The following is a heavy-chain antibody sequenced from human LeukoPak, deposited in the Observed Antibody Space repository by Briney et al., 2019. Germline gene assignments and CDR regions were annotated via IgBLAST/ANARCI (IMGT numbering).Heavy chain of an antibody. CDR2: ISSSSSYI. V-gene: IGHV3-21*01. D-gene: IGHD1-14*01. Sequence: GGSLRLSCAASGFTFSSYSMNWVRQAPGKGLEWVSSISSSSSYIYYADSVKGRFTISRDNAKNSLYLQMNSQRAEDTAVYYCARPRTRSHDAFDIWGQGTMVTVSS. CDR3: ARPRTRSHDAFDI. CDR1: GFTFSSYS. J-gene: IGHJ3*02.